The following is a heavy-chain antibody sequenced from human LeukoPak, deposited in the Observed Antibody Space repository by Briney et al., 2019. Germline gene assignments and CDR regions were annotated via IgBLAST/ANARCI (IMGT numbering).Heavy chain of an antibody. CDR1: GGSISSYY. D-gene: IGHD3-10*01. Sequence: PSETLSLTCTVSGGSISSYYWSWIRQPAGKGLEWIGRIYTSGSTNYNPSLESRVTISVDTSKNQFSLKLSSVTAADTAVYYCARHLMVRGVIITGMDVWGQGTTVTVSS. CDR2: IYTSGST. V-gene: IGHV4-4*07. J-gene: IGHJ6*02. CDR3: ARHLMVRGVIITGMDV.